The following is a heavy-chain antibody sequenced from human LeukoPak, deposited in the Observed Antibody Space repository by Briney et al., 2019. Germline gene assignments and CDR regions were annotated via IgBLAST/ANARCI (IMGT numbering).Heavy chain of an antibody. CDR3: ARGRGYYGSGSYYDY. CDR2: IYYSGST. Sequence: SETLSLTCTVSGGSVSSGSYYWSWIRQPPEKGLEWIGYIYYSGSTYYNPSLKSRVTISVDTSKNQFSVKLSSMTAADTAVYYCARGRGYYGSGSYYDYWGQGTLVTVSS. CDR1: GGSVSSGSYY. V-gene: IGHV4-31*03. J-gene: IGHJ4*02. D-gene: IGHD3-10*01.